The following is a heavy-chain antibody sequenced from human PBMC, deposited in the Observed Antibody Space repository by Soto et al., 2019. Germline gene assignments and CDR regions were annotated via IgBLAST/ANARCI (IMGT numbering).Heavy chain of an antibody. V-gene: IGHV4-34*01. D-gene: IGHD4-17*01. Sequence: PSEILSLTCAVYGGSFSGYYWSWIRQPPGKGLEWIGEINHSGSTNYNPSLKSRVTISVDTSKNQFSLKLSSVTAADTAVYYCARRGYGDYLNWFDPWGQGTLVNVSS. J-gene: IGHJ5*02. CDR2: INHSGST. CDR3: ARRGYGDYLNWFDP. CDR1: GGSFSGYY.